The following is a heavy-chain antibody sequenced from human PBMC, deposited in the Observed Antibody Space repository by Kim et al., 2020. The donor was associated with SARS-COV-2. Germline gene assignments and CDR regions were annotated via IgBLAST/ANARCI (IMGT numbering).Heavy chain of an antibody. J-gene: IGHJ4*02. D-gene: IGHD6-13*01. Sequence: YADSVKGRFTISRDNAKNSLYLQMNSLRAEDTAVYYCARSTYSSSWLFDYWGQGTLVTVSS. V-gene: IGHV3-11*04. CDR3: ARSTYSSSWLFDY.